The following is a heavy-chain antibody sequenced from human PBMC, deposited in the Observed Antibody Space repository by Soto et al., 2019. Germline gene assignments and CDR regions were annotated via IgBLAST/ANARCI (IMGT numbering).Heavy chain of an antibody. CDR1: GGTFSSYA. CDR3: ARPYYDILTGYGY. CDR2: ISAYNGNT. V-gene: IGHV1-18*01. J-gene: IGHJ4*02. D-gene: IGHD3-9*01. Sequence: ASVKVSCKASGGTFSSYAISWVRQAPGQGLEWMGWISAYNGNTNYAQKLQGRVTMTTDTSTSTAYMELRSLRSDDTAVYYCARPYYDILTGYGYWGQGTLVTVSS.